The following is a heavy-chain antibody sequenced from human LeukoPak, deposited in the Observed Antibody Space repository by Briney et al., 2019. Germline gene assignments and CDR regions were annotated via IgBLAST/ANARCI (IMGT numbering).Heavy chain of an antibody. Sequence: SETLSLTCTVSGGSISSGSYYWSWIRQPAGEGLEWIGRIYTSGSTNYNPSLKSRVTISVDTSKNQFSLKLSSVTAADTAVYYCARDVVAATFNTNWFDPWGQGTLVTVSS. V-gene: IGHV4-61*02. CDR1: GGSISSGSYY. D-gene: IGHD2-15*01. CDR2: IYTSGST. J-gene: IGHJ5*02. CDR3: ARDVVAATFNTNWFDP.